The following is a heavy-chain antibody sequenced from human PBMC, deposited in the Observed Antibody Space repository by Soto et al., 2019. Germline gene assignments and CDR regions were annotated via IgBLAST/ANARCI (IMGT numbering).Heavy chain of an antibody. Sequence: KTSETLSLTCTVSGGSISSSSYYWGWIRQPPGKGLEWIGSIYYSGSTYYNPSLKSRVTISVDTSKNQFSLKLSSVTAADTAVYYCARPSPRNGSSSRLDYYYGMDVWGQGTTVTVSS. J-gene: IGHJ6*02. CDR2: IYYSGST. D-gene: IGHD6-6*01. CDR1: GGSISSSSYY. V-gene: IGHV4-39*01. CDR3: ARPSPRNGSSSRLDYYYGMDV.